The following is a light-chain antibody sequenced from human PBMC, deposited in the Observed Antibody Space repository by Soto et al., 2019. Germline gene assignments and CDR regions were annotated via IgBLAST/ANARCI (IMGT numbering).Light chain of an antibody. CDR3: QQYGASPFT. Sequence: EIVLTQSPGTLSLSPGESATLSCKASESVYINSFAWYYQKPGQPLRLLIYGASTRATGIPDRFSGSGSGTDFVLSINRLEVEDSGMYYCQQYGASPFTFGPGTRVDIK. CDR2: GAS. V-gene: IGKV3-20*01. J-gene: IGKJ3*01. CDR1: ESVYINS.